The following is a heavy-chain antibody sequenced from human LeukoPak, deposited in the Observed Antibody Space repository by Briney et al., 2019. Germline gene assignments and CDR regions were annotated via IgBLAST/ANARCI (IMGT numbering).Heavy chain of an antibody. CDR3: ARGLSPRGYSYGYSPMYYFDY. D-gene: IGHD5-18*01. V-gene: IGHV4-34*01. Sequence: SGTLSLTCAVYGGSFSGYYWSWIRQPPGKGLEWIGEINHSGSTNYNPSLKSRVTISVDTSKNQFSLKLSSVTAADTAVYYCARGLSPRGYSYGYSPMYYFDYWGQGTLVTVSS. J-gene: IGHJ4*02. CDR1: GGSFSGYY. CDR2: INHSGST.